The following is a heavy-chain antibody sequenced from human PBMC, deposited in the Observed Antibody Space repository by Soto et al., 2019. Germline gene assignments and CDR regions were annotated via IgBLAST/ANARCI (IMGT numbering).Heavy chain of an antibody. CDR1: GYSISAYY. Sequence: QVQLVQSGTEVKKPGASVKVSCQASGYSISAYYIHWVRQAPGQGLEWMGWIDPKKGGTVSAQKFQGRLTMTRDTSISTVYMDLSGLTSDDAALYSRGREDYGIVPYWGQGSLVTVSS. CDR2: IDPKKGGT. D-gene: IGHD3-10*01. CDR3: GREDYGIVPY. J-gene: IGHJ4*02. V-gene: IGHV1-2*02.